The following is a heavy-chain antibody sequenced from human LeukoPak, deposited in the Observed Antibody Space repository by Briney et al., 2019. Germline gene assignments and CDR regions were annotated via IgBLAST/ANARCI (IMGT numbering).Heavy chain of an antibody. J-gene: IGHJ6*03. CDR3: ARRYYGASPGGYYYYTDG. CDR2: IYPGDSDT. V-gene: IGHV5-51*01. D-gene: IGHD3-10*01. Sequence: GESLKISCKASGYSFCNYWIGWVRQMPGKGLELMGIIYPGDSDTRYSPSFQGQVTISADKTISTAYTQWSSLKASDTSMYDCARRYYGASPGGYYYYTDGGGKGTTLTVSS. CDR1: GYSFCNYW.